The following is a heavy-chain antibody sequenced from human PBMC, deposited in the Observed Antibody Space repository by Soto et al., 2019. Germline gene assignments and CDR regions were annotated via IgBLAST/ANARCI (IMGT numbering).Heavy chain of an antibody. J-gene: IGHJ4*02. CDR3: ARSSITPRLFMYPFAY. Sequence: QLQLQESGPGLVKPSETLSLTCTVSGGSITSSSHYWGWIRQPPGKGLESVANIYYDGNTYYNPALESRVTISLDTSKPQFSLRLDSVTAADTAVYFCARSSITPRLFMYPFAYWGQGILVTVSS. CDR1: GGSITSSSHY. V-gene: IGHV4-39*01. CDR2: IYYDGNT. D-gene: IGHD6-6*01.